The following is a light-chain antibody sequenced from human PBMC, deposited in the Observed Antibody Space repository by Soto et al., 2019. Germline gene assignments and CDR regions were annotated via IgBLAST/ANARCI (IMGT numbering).Light chain of an antibody. CDR1: SSDVGGYDF. CDR3: SSYTSDWGV. V-gene: IGLV2-14*01. CDR2: EVR. Sequence: QSALTQPASASGSVGQSITISCTGTSSDVGGYDFVSWYQHHPGKAPKLIIYEVRTRPSGVSDRFSGSKSGNTASLTISGLQAEDEADYYCSSYTSDWGVFGTGTKVTV. J-gene: IGLJ1*01.